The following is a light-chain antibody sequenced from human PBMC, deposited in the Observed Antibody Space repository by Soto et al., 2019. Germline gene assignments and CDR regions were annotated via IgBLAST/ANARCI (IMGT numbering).Light chain of an antibody. J-gene: IGLJ2*01. Sequence: QSVLTQSSSASASLGSSVKLTCTLSSGHSSYIIAWHQQQPGKAPRYLMKLEGSGSYNKGSGVPDRFSGSSSGADRYLTISNLLSEDEANDYSETWDSNTRVFGGGTKLTVL. CDR2: LEGSGSY. CDR1: SGHSSYI. V-gene: IGLV4-60*03. CDR3: ETWDSNTRV.